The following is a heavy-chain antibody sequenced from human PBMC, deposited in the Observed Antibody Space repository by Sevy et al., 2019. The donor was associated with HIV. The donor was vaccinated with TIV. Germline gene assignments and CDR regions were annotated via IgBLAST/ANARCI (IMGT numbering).Heavy chain of an antibody. J-gene: IGHJ6*02. Sequence: GGSLRLSCAASGFTFSSYGMHWVRQAPGKGLEWVAVISYDGSNKYYADSVKGRFTISRDNSKNTLYLQMNSLRAEDTAVYYCARDGGSTDRGMDVWGQGTTVTVSS. CDR2: ISYDGSNK. CDR1: GFTFSSYG. V-gene: IGHV3-30*03. CDR3: ARDGGSTDRGMDV. D-gene: IGHD3-16*01.